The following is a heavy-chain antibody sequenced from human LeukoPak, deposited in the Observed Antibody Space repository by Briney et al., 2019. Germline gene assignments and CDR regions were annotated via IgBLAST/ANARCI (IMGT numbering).Heavy chain of an antibody. CDR3: ARDAKYCSSISCYTDY. Sequence: GGSLRLSCAASGFTFSTFGMHWVRQAPGKGLEWVALISYDESNKYYADSVKGRFTISRDNSKNTLYLQMNSLRPEDTAVYYCARDAKYCSSISCYTDYWGQGTLVTVSS. D-gene: IGHD2-2*02. CDR2: ISYDESNK. J-gene: IGHJ4*02. V-gene: IGHV3-30*19. CDR1: GFTFSTFG.